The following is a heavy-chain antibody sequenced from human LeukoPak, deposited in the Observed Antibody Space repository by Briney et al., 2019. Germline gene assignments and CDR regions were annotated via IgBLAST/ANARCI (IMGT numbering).Heavy chain of an antibody. CDR2: IYSSGST. CDR3: ARDASSSGFNWFDP. CDR1: GRSISSYD. V-gene: IGHV4-4*07. J-gene: IGHJ5*02. D-gene: IGHD2-2*01. Sequence: SETLPLTCTVSGRSISSYDWSWIRQPAGKGLEWIGHIYSSGSTNYHPSLKSRVTMSVDTSKNQFSLKLSSLTAADTAVYYCARDASSSGFNWFDPWGQGTLVTVSS.